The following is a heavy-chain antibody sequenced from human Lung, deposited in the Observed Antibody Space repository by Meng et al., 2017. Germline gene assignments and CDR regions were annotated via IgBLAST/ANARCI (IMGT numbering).Heavy chain of an antibody. CDR1: GFTFYSSH. CDR3: ARASAGTNFDY. CDR2: ITWNGGVK. D-gene: IGHD6-13*01. V-gene: IGHV3-20*04. Sequence: EVGVVGSGGVGVRPGGSLRLSCAASGFTFYSSHMDWVRQVPGRGLEWVSDITWNGGVKRYADSVRGRFTISRDNAKNSLYLQMNSLTAEDTALYYCARASAGTNFDYWGQGTLVTVSS. J-gene: IGHJ4*02.